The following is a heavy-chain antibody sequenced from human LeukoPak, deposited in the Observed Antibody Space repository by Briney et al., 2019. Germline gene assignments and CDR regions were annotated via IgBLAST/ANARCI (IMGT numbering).Heavy chain of an antibody. D-gene: IGHD3-10*01. CDR3: ARSAVYYYGSGAQLDY. Sequence: SETLSLTCAVYGGPFSGYYWNWIRQPPGKGLEWIGEINHSGSTNYNPSLKSRVTISVDTSKNQFSLKLSSVTAADTAVYYCARSAVYYYGSGAQLDYWGQGTLVTVSS. J-gene: IGHJ4*02. CDR2: INHSGST. V-gene: IGHV4-34*01. CDR1: GGPFSGYY.